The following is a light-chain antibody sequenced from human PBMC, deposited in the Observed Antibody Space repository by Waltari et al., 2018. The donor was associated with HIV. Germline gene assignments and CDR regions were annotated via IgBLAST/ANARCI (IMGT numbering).Light chain of an antibody. V-gene: IGLV7-46*01. CDR3: LLSYSGVRV. Sequence: QVVVTQEPSLSVSPGGTVTVTCASVTGSVSRTHYTHWIQLKPGQAPRTLIYATEKRHPWTAGRFAGSLIGGRAALMLAGALPDDEADYYCLLSYSGVRVFGGGTRLTV. CDR2: ATE. CDR1: TGSVSRTHY. J-gene: IGLJ3*02.